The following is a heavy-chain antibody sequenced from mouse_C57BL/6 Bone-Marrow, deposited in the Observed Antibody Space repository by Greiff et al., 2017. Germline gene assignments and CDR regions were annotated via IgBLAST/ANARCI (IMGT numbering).Heavy chain of an antibody. CDR2: ISDGGSYT. J-gene: IGHJ2*01. D-gene: IGHD2-4*01. CDR3: ARESYDYDEGFDY. Sequence: EVQLVESGGGLVKPGGSLKLSCAASGFTFSSYAMSWVRQTPEKRLEWVATISDGGSYTYYPDNVKGRFTLTRDTAKNNLYLQLSHLTSEDTAMYYCARESYDYDEGFDYWGQGTTLTVSS. CDR1: GFTFSSYA. V-gene: IGHV5-4*01.